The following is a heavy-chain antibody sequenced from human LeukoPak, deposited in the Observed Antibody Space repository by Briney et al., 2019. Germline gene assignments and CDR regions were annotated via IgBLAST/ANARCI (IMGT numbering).Heavy chain of an antibody. CDR1: GGSISSYY. D-gene: IGHD3-3*01. CDR3: ARDQDYDFWTGFNWFDP. J-gene: IGHJ5*02. Sequence: SETLSLTCTVSGGSISSYYWSWIRQPPGKGLEWIGYIYYSGSTNYNPSLKSRVTISIDTSKNQFSVKLTSVTAADTAVYYCARDQDYDFWTGFNWFDPWGQGTLVTVSS. CDR2: IYYSGST. V-gene: IGHV4-59*12.